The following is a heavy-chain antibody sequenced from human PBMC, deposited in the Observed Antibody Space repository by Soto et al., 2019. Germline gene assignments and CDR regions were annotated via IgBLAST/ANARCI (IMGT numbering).Heavy chain of an antibody. V-gene: IGHV5-10-1*01. CDR3: ARPTREGGKFGY. Sequence: PGESLKISCKGSGYSFTSYWISWVRQMPGKGLEWMGRIDPRDSYTNYSPSFQGHVTISADKFISTAYLQWSSLKASDTAMYYCARPTREGGKFGYWGQGTLVTVSS. CDR1: GYSFTSYW. CDR2: IDPRDSYT. J-gene: IGHJ4*02. D-gene: IGHD2-15*01.